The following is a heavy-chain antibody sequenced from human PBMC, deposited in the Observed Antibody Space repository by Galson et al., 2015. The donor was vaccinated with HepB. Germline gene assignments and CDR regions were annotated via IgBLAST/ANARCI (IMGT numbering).Heavy chain of an antibody. CDR1: EYTFTSYV. D-gene: IGHD6-19*01. V-gene: IGHV1-3*01. CDR3: ARGIGAEVAGTMTMAY. J-gene: IGHJ4*02. CDR2: IDAGNGNT. Sequence: SVKVSCKASEYTFTSYVIHWVRQAPGQRPEWMGWIDAGNGNTKYSEKFQGRVTITRDTSATTAYMELSSLRSEDTALYYCARGIGAEVAGTMTMAYWGQGTLVTVSS.